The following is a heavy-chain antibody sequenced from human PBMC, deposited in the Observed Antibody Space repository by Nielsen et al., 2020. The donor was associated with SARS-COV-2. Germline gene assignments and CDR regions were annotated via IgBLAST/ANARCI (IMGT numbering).Heavy chain of an antibody. D-gene: IGHD3-10*01. CDR2: TNAGNGNT. CDR3: ARDYYGSGTFDY. V-gene: IGHV1-2*02. J-gene: IGHJ4*02. Sequence: WVRQAPGQRLEWMGWTNAGNGNTKYSQKFQGRVTMTRDTSISTAYMELSRLRSDDTAVYYCARDYYGSGTFDYWGQGTLVTVSS.